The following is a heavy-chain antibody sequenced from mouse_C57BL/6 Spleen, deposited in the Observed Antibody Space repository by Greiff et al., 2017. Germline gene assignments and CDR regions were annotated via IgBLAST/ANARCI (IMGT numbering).Heavy chain of an antibody. CDR1: GFTFSDYG. D-gene: IGHD2-3*01. Sequence: EVQGVESGGGLVKPGGSLTLSCAASGFTFSDYGMHWVRQAPEKGLAWVAYISSGSSTIYYADTVKGRVTLARDNAKNTLFLQMNSLRSEDTAMYYCARMGDGRYFDYWGQGTTLTVSS. V-gene: IGHV5-17*01. J-gene: IGHJ2*01. CDR3: ARMGDGRYFDY. CDR2: ISSGSSTI.